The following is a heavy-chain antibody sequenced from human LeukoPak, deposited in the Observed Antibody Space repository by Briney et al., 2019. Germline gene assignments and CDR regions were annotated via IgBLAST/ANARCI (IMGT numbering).Heavy chain of an antibody. CDR2: IYYSGST. V-gene: IGHV4-59*08. J-gene: IGHJ4*02. CDR1: GGSISSYY. CDR3: ARVGITPPYSAYFDY. D-gene: IGHD4-23*01. Sequence: SETLSLTCTVSGGSISSYYWSWIRQPPGKGLEWIGYIYYSGSTYYNPSLKSRVTISVDTSKNQFSLKLSSVTAADTAVYYCARVGITPPYSAYFDYWGQGTLVTVSS.